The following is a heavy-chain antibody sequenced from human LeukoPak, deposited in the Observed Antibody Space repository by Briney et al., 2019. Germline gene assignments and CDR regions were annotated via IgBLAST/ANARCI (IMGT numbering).Heavy chain of an antibody. J-gene: IGHJ6*03. CDR1: GFTFSSYW. Sequence: GGSLRLSCAASGFTFSSYWMHWVRQAPGKGLVWVSRINSDGSSTSYADSVKGRFTISRDNAKNTLYLQMNSLRAEDTAVYYCARGSSGRYWYYYYYYMDVWGKGTTVTISS. CDR2: INSDGSST. D-gene: IGHD6-19*01. V-gene: IGHV3-74*01. CDR3: ARGSSGRYWYYYYYYMDV.